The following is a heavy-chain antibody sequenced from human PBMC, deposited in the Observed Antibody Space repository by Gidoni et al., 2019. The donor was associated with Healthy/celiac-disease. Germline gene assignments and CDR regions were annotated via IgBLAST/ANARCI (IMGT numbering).Heavy chain of an antibody. J-gene: IGHJ4*02. CDR2: ISAYNGNT. Sequence: QVQLVQSGAEVKKPGASVKVPCKASGYTFTSYGISWVRQAPGQGLEWMGWISAYNGNTNYAQKLQGRVTMTTDTSTSTAYMELRSLRSDDTAVYYCARYCSSTSCYGPLDFDYWGQGTLVTVSS. V-gene: IGHV1-18*01. D-gene: IGHD2-2*01. CDR3: ARYCSSTSCYGPLDFDY. CDR1: GYTFTSYG.